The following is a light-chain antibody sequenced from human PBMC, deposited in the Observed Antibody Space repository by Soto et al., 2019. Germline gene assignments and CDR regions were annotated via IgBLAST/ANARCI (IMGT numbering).Light chain of an antibody. J-gene: IGLJ3*02. Sequence: QSALTQPASVSGSPGQSITISCTGTSSDVGSYNLVSWYQQHPGKAPKLMIYEVSKRPSGVSNRCSGSKSGTTASLTISGLQAEDEADYYCCSYAGSSTWVFGGGTKLTVL. V-gene: IGLV2-23*02. CDR2: EVS. CDR1: SSDVGSYNL. CDR3: CSYAGSSTWV.